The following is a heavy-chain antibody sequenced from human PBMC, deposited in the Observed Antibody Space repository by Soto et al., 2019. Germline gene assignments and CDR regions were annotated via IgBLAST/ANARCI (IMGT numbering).Heavy chain of an antibody. CDR3: VSPEGYYDSSGYTLDF. J-gene: IGHJ4*02. Sequence: SETLSLTCTVSGDSIRSSTYYWGWIHQSPGKGLEWIGSMFYSGNTYYNPSLKSRVTLSIDTSKNQFSLKLNSVTAADTAVYYCVSPEGYYDSSGYTLDFWGQGTLVTVSS. V-gene: IGHV4-39*01. D-gene: IGHD3-22*01. CDR2: MFYSGNT. CDR1: GDSIRSSTYY.